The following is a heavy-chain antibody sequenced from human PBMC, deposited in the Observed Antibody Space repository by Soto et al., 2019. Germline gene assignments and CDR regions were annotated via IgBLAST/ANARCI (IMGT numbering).Heavy chain of an antibody. CDR1: GYTFTSYD. V-gene: IGHV1-8*01. CDR3: ARSTNDYGDRH. Sequence: QVQLVQSGAEVKKPGASVKVSCKASGYTFTSYDINWVRQATGQGLEWMGWMNPNSGNTGYAQKFQGWVTMTRHTSIRTAYMELSSLRSEDTAMYYCARSTNDYGDRHWGQGPLVTVSS. CDR2: MNPNSGNT. J-gene: IGHJ4*02. D-gene: IGHD4-17*01.